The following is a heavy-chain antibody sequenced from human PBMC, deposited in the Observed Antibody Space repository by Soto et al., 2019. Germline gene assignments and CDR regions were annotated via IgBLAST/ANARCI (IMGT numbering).Heavy chain of an antibody. CDR3: AKAVLDRGVDS. CDR1: GFTFGKSA. CDR2: ITDSGKST. Sequence: VQLLESGGGLVQPGMSLKLSCAASGFTFGKSAMTWVRHTPGQGLQYVSSITDSGKSTYYTDCVRGRFIISRDNSKNILFLQMNSLRAEDTAVYFCAKAVLDRGVDSWGQGTLVTVSS. J-gene: IGHJ4*02. V-gene: IGHV3-23*01.